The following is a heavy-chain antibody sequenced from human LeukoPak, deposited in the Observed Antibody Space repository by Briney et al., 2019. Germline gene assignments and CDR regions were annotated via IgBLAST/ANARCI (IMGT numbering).Heavy chain of an antibody. CDR3: ARGRYDYVWGSYREWYFDY. Sequence: SETLSLTCTVSGSSISSSSYYWGWIRQPPGKGLEWVGSIYVSGSTYYNPSLQSRLTISVDTSKNQFSLKLSSVTAADTAVYYCARGRYDYVWGSYREWYFDYWGQGTLDTVSS. J-gene: IGHJ4*02. V-gene: IGHV4-39*01. CDR1: GSSISSSSYY. D-gene: IGHD3-16*02. CDR2: IYVSGST.